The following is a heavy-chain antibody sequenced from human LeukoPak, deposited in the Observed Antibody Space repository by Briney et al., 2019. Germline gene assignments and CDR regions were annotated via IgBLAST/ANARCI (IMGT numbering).Heavy chain of an antibody. CDR1: GFTFSSYS. J-gene: IGHJ6*03. Sequence: GGSLRLSCAASGFTFSSYSMNWVRQAPGKGLEWVSSISSSSSYIYYADSVKGRFTISRDNAKNSLYLQMNSLRAEDTAVYYCARGKSSGWYGHYYYYMDVWGKGTTVTISS. D-gene: IGHD6-19*01. CDR3: ARGKSSGWYGHYYYYMDV. CDR2: ISSSSSYI. V-gene: IGHV3-21*01.